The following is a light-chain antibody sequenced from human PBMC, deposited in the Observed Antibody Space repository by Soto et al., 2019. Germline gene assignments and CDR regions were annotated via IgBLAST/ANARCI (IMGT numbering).Light chain of an antibody. CDR1: QSLVHSDGNTY. J-gene: IGKJ2*02. CDR3: MQGTHSCT. CDR2: KVS. Sequence: DVVMTQSPLSLPVTLGQPASISCRSSQSLVHSDGNTYLNWFQQRPGQSPRRLIYKVSNRDSGVPDRFSGSGSGTDFTLKISRVEAEDVGVYYCMQGTHSCTFGQGTKLEI. V-gene: IGKV2-30*02.